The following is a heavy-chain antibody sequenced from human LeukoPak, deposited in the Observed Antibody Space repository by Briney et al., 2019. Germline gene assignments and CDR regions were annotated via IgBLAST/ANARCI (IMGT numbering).Heavy chain of an antibody. Sequence: PGGSLRLSCAASGFTFSSYAMHWVRQAPGKGLEWVAVISYDGSNKYYADSVKGRFTISRDNSKNTLYLQMNSLRAEDTAVYYCAREGTTYDILTRYYYYYGMDVWGQGTTVTVPS. J-gene: IGHJ6*02. CDR2: ISYDGSNK. V-gene: IGHV3-30-3*01. CDR1: GFTFSSYA. D-gene: IGHD3-9*01. CDR3: AREGTTYDILTRYYYYYGMDV.